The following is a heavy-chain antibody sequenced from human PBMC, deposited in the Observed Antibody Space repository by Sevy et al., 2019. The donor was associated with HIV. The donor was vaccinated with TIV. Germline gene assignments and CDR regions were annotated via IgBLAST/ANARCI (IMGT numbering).Heavy chain of an antibody. CDR2: ISSRRSYT. CDR3: ARCRVVAADYYFDY. D-gene: IGHD1-26*01. V-gene: IGHV3-11*06. J-gene: IGHJ4*02. CDR1: GFTFSDYY. Sequence: GGSLRLSCAASGFTFSDYYMTWIRQAPGKGLEWISYISSRRSYTNYADSVKGRFAISRDNAKNSLYLQMNSLRAEDAAVYYWARCRVVAADYYFDYWGRGTLVTVSS.